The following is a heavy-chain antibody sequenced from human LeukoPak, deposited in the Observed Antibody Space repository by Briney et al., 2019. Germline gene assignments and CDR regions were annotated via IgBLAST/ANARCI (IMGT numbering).Heavy chain of an antibody. V-gene: IGHV3-21*04. D-gene: IGHD2-2*01. J-gene: IGHJ4*02. CDR2: ISSSSSYI. CDR3: AREANPGVVPVSFDY. CDR1: GFTFSSYS. Sequence: PGGSLRLSCAASGFTFSSYSMNWVRQAPGKGLEWVSSISSSSSYIYYADSVKGRFTISRDNAKNSLYLQMNSLRAEDTAVYYCAREANPGVVPVSFDYWGQGTLVTVSS.